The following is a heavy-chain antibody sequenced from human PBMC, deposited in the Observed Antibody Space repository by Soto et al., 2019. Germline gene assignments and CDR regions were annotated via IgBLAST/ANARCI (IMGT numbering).Heavy chain of an antibody. CDR2: IFWDDDK. CDR1: GFSLSASGLG. D-gene: IGHD2-8*02. CDR3: EHINTGTGGQFDY. J-gene: IGHJ4*02. V-gene: IGHV2-5*02. Sequence: QITLKESGPTLVKPTQTLTLTCTFSGFSLSASGLGVGWIRQPPEKALEWLALIFWDDDKRYSPSLKSRLTISKDTSKNQVVLTLTNVDPVDTASYYYEHINTGTGGQFDYRGKGTLLT.